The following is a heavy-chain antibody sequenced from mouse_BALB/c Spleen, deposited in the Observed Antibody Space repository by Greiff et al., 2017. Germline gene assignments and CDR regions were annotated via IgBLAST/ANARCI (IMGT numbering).Heavy chain of an antibody. Sequence: QVHVKQSGPELVKPGASVKISCKASGYAFSSSWMNWVKQRPGQGLEWIGRIYPGDGDTNYNGKFKGKATLTADKSSSTAYMQLSSLTSVDSAVYFCARTGRGYAMDYWGQGTSVTVSS. CDR1: GYAFSSSW. CDR3: ARTGRGYAMDY. V-gene: IGHV1-82*01. CDR2: IYPGDGDT. J-gene: IGHJ4*01.